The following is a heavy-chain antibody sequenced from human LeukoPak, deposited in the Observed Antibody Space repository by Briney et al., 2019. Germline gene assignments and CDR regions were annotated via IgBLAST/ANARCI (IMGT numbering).Heavy chain of an antibody. V-gene: IGHV3-30*18. CDR3: AKGEGAWLAIDY. J-gene: IGHJ4*02. Sequence: GRSLRLSCAASGFTFSSYGMHWVRQAPGKGLEWVAVISNDGSNKYYADSVKGRFTISRDNSKNTLYLQMNSLRAEDTAVYYCAKGEGAWLAIDYWGQGTLVTVSS. CDR1: GFTFSSYG. D-gene: IGHD6-19*01. CDR2: ISNDGSNK.